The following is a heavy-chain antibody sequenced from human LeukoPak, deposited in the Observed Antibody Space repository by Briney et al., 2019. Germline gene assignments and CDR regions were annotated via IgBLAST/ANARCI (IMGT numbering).Heavy chain of an antibody. CDR2: IKSKTDGGTT. J-gene: IGHJ2*01. Sequence: GGSLRLSCAASGFSFSGYWMHWVRQAPGKGLEWIGRIKSKTDGGTTDYAAPVKGRFTISRDDSENTLYLQMNSLKTEDTAVYFCTTETNWYFDLWGRGTLVTVSS. V-gene: IGHV3-15*01. D-gene: IGHD1-1*01. CDR1: GFSFSGYW. CDR3: TTETNWYFDL.